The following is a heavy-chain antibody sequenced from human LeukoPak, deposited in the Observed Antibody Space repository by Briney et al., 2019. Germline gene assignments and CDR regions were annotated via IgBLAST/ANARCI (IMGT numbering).Heavy chain of an antibody. Sequence: GGSLRLSCAASGFTFSSYGMHWVRQAPGKGLEWVAVISYDGSNKYYADSVKGRFTISRDNAKNSLYLQMNSLRAEDTAVYYCASIAVARGNDYWGQGTLVTVSS. CDR2: ISYDGSNK. V-gene: IGHV3-30*03. CDR1: GFTFSSYG. CDR3: ASIAVARGNDY. J-gene: IGHJ4*02. D-gene: IGHD6-19*01.